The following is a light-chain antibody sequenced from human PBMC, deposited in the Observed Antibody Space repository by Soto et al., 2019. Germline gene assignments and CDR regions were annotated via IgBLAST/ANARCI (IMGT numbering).Light chain of an antibody. CDR1: QSISTN. CDR3: QQCTDWPLT. V-gene: IGKV3-11*01. Sequence: EIVLTQSPATLSLSPGERATLSCRTSQSISTNLGWYQQKPGLAPRLLIYDASNRATDIPARFSGSGSGTDFTLTISSLEPEDFAVYYCQQCTDWPLTFGQGTRLELK. J-gene: IGKJ5*01. CDR2: DAS.